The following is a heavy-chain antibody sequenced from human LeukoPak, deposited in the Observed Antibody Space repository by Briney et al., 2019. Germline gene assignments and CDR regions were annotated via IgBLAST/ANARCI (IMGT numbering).Heavy chain of an antibody. CDR3: ARREATIVDY. Sequence: SETLSLTCTVSGDSINNQYWSWIRQPPGKGLEWIGEINHSGSTNYNPSLKSRVTISVDTSKNQFSLKLSSVTAADTAVYYCARREATIVDYWGQGTLVTVSS. CDR2: INHSGST. D-gene: IGHD5-12*01. V-gene: IGHV4-34*01. J-gene: IGHJ4*02. CDR1: GDSINNQY.